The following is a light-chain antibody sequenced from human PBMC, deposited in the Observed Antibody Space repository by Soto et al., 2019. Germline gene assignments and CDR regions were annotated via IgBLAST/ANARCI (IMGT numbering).Light chain of an antibody. CDR3: QQRDTRPTMT. Sequence: IQVTQSPSSLSASVGESVTITCRASQDIDNYLNWYQHRPGEAPKLLIYAASYLETGVSTRFSGSGSGTDFSFTITNLRPEDSGTYYCQQRDTRPTMTFGQGTRLEIK. J-gene: IGKJ5*01. CDR1: QDIDNY. V-gene: IGKV1-33*01. CDR2: AAS.